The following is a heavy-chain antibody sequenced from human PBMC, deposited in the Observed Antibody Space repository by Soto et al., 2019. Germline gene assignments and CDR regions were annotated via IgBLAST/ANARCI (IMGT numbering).Heavy chain of an antibody. CDR2: ISSSSSTI. V-gene: IGHV3-48*01. CDR3: AREGMDEWELNYFDY. J-gene: IGHJ4*02. CDR1: GFTFSSYS. D-gene: IGHD1-26*01. Sequence: EVQLVESGGGLVQPGGSLRLSCAASGFTFSSYSMNWVRQAPGKGLEWVSYISSSSSTIYYADSVKGRFTISRDNAKNSLYLQMNSLRAEDTAVYYCAREGMDEWELNYFDYWGQGTLVTVSS.